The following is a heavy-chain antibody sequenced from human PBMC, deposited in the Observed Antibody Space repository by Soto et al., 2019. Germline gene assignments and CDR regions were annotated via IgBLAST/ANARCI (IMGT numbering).Heavy chain of an antibody. V-gene: IGHV3-30*03. J-gene: IGHJ4*02. Sequence: VGSLRLSCAASGFTFNTYGMHWVRQAPGKGLEWVVVISYDAKSKLYVDSVRGRFTISRDNSKNTLFLQMDSLRPEDTALYYCARGLLAAGPFDSWGQGTLVTVSS. CDR3: ARGLLAAGPFDS. CDR2: ISYDAKSK. D-gene: IGHD2-8*02. CDR1: GFTFNTYG.